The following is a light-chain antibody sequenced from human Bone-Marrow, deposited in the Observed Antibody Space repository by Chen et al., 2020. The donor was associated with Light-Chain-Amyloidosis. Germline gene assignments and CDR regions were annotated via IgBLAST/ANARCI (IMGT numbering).Light chain of an antibody. CDR2: GAS. CDR3: QQYYGTPRT. V-gene: IGKV1-NL1*01. Sequence: IHMTQSPSSLSASVRDRVTITCRASQGISSSLAWYQQKSGKAPKLLVFGASTLESGVPSRFNGSGSGTVYTLTISSLQPEDFATYFCQQYYGTPRTFGQGTKVEIK. J-gene: IGKJ1*01. CDR1: QGISSS.